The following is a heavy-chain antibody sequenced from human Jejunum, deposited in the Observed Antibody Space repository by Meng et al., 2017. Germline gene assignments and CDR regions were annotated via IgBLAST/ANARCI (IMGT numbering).Heavy chain of an antibody. CDR1: GGSLSGYF. CDR2: VSHSGWT. J-gene: IGHJ5*02. CDR3: VRGNNYVWGMIP. V-gene: IGHV4-34*01. Sequence: QVQQRQWAYGLLQPSKTLSLTCVGNGGSLSGYFWTWIRQPPGKGLEWIGEVSHSGWTKYNPSLKSRVTISLETSKNQFSLKMSSVTAADTAVYYCVRGNNYVWGMIPWGQGTLVTVSS. D-gene: IGHD3-16*01.